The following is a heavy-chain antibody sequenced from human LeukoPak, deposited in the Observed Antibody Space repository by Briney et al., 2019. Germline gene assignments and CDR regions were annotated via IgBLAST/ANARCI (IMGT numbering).Heavy chain of an antibody. CDR2: MFHSGTT. V-gene: IGHV4-38-2*02. CDR3: ASLNTAMSRPGFRPFDY. J-gene: IGHJ4*02. Sequence: SETLSLTCSVSGYSISSGYYWGWIRQPPGKGLEWIGSMFHSGTTYYNPSVKSRVTISVDTSKNQFSLKLSSVTAADTAVYYCASLNTAMSRPGFRPFDYWGQGTLVTVSS. CDR1: GYSISSGYY. D-gene: IGHD5-18*01.